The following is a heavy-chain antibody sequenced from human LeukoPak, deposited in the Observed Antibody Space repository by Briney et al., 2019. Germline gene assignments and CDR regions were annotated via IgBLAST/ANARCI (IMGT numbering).Heavy chain of an antibody. CDR3: ARSHDYGGHCFFDY. V-gene: IGHV3-7*01. CDR1: GFTFSNYW. Sequence: GGSLRLSCAASGFTFSNYWMTWVRQAPGKGLEWVANIKLGGSEKYYVDSVKGRFTISRDNAKNSVFLQMNSLRAEDTAVYYCARSHDYGGHCFFDYWGQGTLVTVSS. D-gene: IGHD4-23*01. J-gene: IGHJ4*02. CDR2: IKLGGSEK.